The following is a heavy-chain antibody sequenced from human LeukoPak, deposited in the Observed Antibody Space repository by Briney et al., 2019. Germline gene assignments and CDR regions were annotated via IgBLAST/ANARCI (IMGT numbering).Heavy chain of an antibody. D-gene: IGHD4-17*01. CDR1: GFTFSSYA. CDR2: VTGSGRST. Sequence: GGSLRLSCAASGFTFSSYAMSWVRQAPGKGLEWVSGVTGSGRSTYYADSVKGRFTISRDNSKNTVYLQMNSLRAEDTAVYYCARDVRATVTTFWVTFDYWGQGTLVTVSS. J-gene: IGHJ4*02. V-gene: IGHV3-23*01. CDR3: ARDVRATVTTFWVTFDY.